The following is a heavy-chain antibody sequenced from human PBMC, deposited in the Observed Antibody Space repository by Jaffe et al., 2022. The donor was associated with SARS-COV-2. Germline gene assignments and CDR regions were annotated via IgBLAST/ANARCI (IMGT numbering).Heavy chain of an antibody. CDR2: IYYSGST. V-gene: IGHV4-39*01. CDR3: ARHASGWYEFDY. D-gene: IGHD6-19*01. CDR1: GGSVSSRGYF. J-gene: IGHJ4*02. Sequence: QLQLQESGPGLVKPSETLSLTCTVSGGSVSSRGYFWGWIRQPPGKGLEWIASIYYSGSTSYNPSLKSRVTLSADTSKNQFSVKLTSVTAADTAVYYCARHASGWYEFDYWGQGTLVTVSS.